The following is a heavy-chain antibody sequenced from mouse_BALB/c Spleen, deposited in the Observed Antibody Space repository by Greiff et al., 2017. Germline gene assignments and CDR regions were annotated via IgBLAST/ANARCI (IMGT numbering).Heavy chain of an antibody. J-gene: IGHJ1*01. CDR2: ISYSGST. Sequence: VQLKESGPGLVKPSQSLSLTCTVTGYSITSDYAWNWIRQFPGNKLEWMGYISYSGSTSYNPSLKSRISITRDTSKNQFFLQLNSVTTEDTATYYCAIPYDLDWYFDVWGAGTTVTVSS. D-gene: IGHD2-4*01. V-gene: IGHV3-2*02. CDR1: GYSITSDYA. CDR3: AIPYDLDWYFDV.